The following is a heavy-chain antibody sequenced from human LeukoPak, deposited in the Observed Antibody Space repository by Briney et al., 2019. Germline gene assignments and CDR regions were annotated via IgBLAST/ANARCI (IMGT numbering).Heavy chain of an antibody. CDR1: GYTFTGYY. J-gene: IGHJ3*01. Sequence: GASVKVSCKASGYTFTGYYMHWVRQAPGQGLEWMGWINPNSGVTNYAQKFQGRVTMTRDTSISTAYMELSRLTSDDTALYFCVRDLRSALDFWGQGTMVSVSS. V-gene: IGHV1-2*02. CDR2: INPNSGVT. CDR3: VRDLRSALDF.